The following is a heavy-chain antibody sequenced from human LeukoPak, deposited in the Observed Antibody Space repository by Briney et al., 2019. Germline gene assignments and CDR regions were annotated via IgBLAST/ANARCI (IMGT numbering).Heavy chain of an antibody. CDR1: GGTFSSYA. J-gene: IGHJ5*02. Sequence: SVKVSCKASGGTFSSYAISWVRQAPGRGLEWMGGVIRIFGTANSAQKIQARVTITADESTSTAYMALSSLRSEDTAVYYCARVFTMVRGAFDPWGQGTLVTVSS. CDR3: ARVFTMVRGAFDP. CDR2: VIRIFGTA. V-gene: IGHV1-69*01. D-gene: IGHD3-10*01.